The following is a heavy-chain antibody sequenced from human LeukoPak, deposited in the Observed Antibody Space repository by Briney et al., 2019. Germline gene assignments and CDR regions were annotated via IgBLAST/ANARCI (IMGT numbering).Heavy chain of an antibody. D-gene: IGHD3-22*01. CDR2: ISGSGGST. V-gene: IGHV3-23*01. CDR1: GFTFSDYY. Sequence: GGSLRLSCAASGFTFSDYYMSWVRQAPGKGLEWVSAISGSGGSTYYADSVKGRFTISRDNSKNTLYLQMNSLRAEDTAVYYCAKDQNYYDSSGLFDYWGQGTLVTVSS. CDR3: AKDQNYYDSSGLFDY. J-gene: IGHJ4*02.